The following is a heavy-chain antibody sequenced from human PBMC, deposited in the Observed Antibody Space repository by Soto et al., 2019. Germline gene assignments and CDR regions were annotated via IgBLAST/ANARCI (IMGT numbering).Heavy chain of an antibody. CDR2: TYYRSKWYN. CDR1: GDSVSSSSVT. V-gene: IGHV6-1*01. CDR3: ARRPYGDYGDYFDY. D-gene: IGHD4-17*01. J-gene: IGHJ4*02. Sequence: PSQTLSLTCAISGDSVSSSSVTWNWIRQSPSRGLEWLGRTYYRSKWYNDYAESVKSRITINPDTSKNQFSLHLNSVTPEDTAVYYCARRPYGDYGDYFDYWGQGTLVTVSS.